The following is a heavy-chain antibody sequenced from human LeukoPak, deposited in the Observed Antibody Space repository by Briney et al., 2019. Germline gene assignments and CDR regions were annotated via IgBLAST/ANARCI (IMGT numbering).Heavy chain of an antibody. CDR1: GGSISSGSYY. CDR2: IYTSGST. V-gene: IGHV4-61*02. D-gene: IGHD6-13*01. CDR3: ARHSSSWYDDAFDI. J-gene: IGHJ3*02. Sequence: SETLSLTCTVSGGSISSGSYYWSWIRQPAGKGLEWIGRIYTSGSTNYNPSLKSRVTISVDTSKNQFSLKLSSVTAADTAVYYCARHSSSWYDDAFDIWGQGTMVTVSS.